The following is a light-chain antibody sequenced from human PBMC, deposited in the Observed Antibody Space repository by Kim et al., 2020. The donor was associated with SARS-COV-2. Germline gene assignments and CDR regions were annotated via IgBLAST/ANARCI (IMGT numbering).Light chain of an antibody. CDR1: ELGKKY. CDR2: QDD. CDR3: QAWVSSSYV. J-gene: IGLJ1*01. V-gene: IGLV3-1*01. Sequence: VAPGQTASITCSGDELGKKYTSWYQQKPGQSPVVVMYQDDKRPSGIPERFSGSNAGSTATLTISGTQAIDEADYYCQAWVSSSYVFGTGTKVTVL.